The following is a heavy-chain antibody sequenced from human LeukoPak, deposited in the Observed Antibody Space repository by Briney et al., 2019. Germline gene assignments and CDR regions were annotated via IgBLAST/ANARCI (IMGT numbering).Heavy chain of an antibody. Sequence: GGSLRLSSAASGFTVSSNYMSWVRQAPGKGLEWVSVIYSGGSTYYADSVKGRFTISRDNSKNTLYLQMNSLRAEDTAVYYCARGGYSYGKLDYWGQGTLVTVSS. CDR1: GFTVSSNY. V-gene: IGHV3-53*01. CDR2: IYSGGST. J-gene: IGHJ4*02. D-gene: IGHD5-18*01. CDR3: ARGGYSYGKLDY.